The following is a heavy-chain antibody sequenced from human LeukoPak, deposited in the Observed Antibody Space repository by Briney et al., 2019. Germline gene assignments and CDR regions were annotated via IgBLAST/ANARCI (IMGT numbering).Heavy chain of an antibody. V-gene: IGHV4-4*02. CDR3: ARSADSGGYFREITLYYFDY. Sequence: PSGTLSLTCGVSGGSISSSKWWSWVRQPPGKGLEWIGEIYQGESTTYNPSLESRVTMSVDKSNNQLSLTLTSVTAADTAVYYCARSADSGGYFREITLYYFDYWGQGTLVTVSS. J-gene: IGHJ4*02. CDR1: GGSISSSKW. D-gene: IGHD3-22*01. CDR2: IYQGEST.